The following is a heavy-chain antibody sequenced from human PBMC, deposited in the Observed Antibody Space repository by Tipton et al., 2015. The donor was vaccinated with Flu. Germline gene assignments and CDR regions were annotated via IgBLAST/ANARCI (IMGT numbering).Heavy chain of an antibody. Sequence: TLSLTCIVSGGSIISSSYYWDWIRQPPGKGLEWIGSIYYSGSTYYNPSLKSRATISVDTSKNQFSLKVRSVTAADTAVYYCARSSSGLGRCDSWGQGTLVTVSS. D-gene: IGHD6-19*01. J-gene: IGHJ4*02. V-gene: IGHV4-39*07. CDR3: ARSSSGLGRCDS. CDR2: IYYSGST. CDR1: GGSIISSSYY.